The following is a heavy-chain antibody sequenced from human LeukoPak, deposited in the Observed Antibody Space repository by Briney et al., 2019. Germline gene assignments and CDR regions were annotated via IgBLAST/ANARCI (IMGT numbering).Heavy chain of an antibody. J-gene: IGHJ4*02. Sequence: ASVKVSCKASGYTFTGYYMHWVRQAPGQGLEWMGWINPNSGGTNYAQKFQGRVTMTRDTSISTAYMELSRLRSDDTAVYYCALYCSGGSCSDYWGQGTLVTVSS. V-gene: IGHV1-2*02. CDR1: GYTFTGYY. CDR3: ALYCSGGSCSDY. D-gene: IGHD2-15*01. CDR2: INPNSGGT.